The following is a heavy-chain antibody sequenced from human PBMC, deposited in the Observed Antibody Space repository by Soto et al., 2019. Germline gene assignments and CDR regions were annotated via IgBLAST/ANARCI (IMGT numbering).Heavy chain of an antibody. J-gene: IGHJ4*02. V-gene: IGHV1-69*02. CDR2: IIPILGIA. CDR1: GGTFSSYT. Sequence: QVQLVQSGAEVKKPGSSVKVSCKASGGTFSSYTISWVRQAPGQGLEWMGRIIPILGIANYAQKLQGRVTITADKSTRTAYMERSSLRSEDTVVYYCARDPSAYDLPAYWGQGTLVTFSS. CDR3: ARDPSAYDLPAY. D-gene: IGHD5-12*01.